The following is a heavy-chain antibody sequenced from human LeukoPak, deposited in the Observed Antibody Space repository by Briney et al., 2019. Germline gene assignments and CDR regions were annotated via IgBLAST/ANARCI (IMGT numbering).Heavy chain of an antibody. Sequence: GASVKVSCKASGYTFTSYGISWVRQAPGQGLEWMGWISAYNGNTNYAQKLQGRVTMTTDTSTSTAYMELRSLRSDDTAVYYCARDRSSGTTVTTPIDYWGQGTLVTVSS. D-gene: IGHD4-17*01. J-gene: IGHJ4*02. CDR2: ISAYNGNT. CDR3: ARDRSSGTTVTTPIDY. CDR1: GYTFTSYG. V-gene: IGHV1-18*01.